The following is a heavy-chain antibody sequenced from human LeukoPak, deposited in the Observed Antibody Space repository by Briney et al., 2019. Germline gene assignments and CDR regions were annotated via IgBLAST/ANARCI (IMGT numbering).Heavy chain of an antibody. Sequence: ASVKVSCKASGYTFTGYYIHWVRQAPGQGLEWMGWINPDSGGTKYAQKFQGRVTMTRDTSISTVYMELSRLTSDDTAVYYCAREGQYYDTSGFFDCWGQGTLVTVSS. D-gene: IGHD3-22*01. J-gene: IGHJ4*02. CDR2: INPDSGGT. CDR1: GYTFTGYY. CDR3: AREGQYYDTSGFFDC. V-gene: IGHV1-2*02.